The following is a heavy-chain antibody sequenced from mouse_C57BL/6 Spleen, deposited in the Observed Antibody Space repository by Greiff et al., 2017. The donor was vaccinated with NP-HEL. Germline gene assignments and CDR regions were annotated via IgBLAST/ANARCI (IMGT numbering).Heavy chain of an antibody. J-gene: IGHJ2*01. CDR3: ARAFYYYGSTDY. CDR1: GYTFTSYW. Sequence: QVQLKQPGAELVKPGASVKLSCKASGYTFTSYWMHWVKQRPGQGLEWIGMIHPNSGSTNYNEKFKSKATLTVDKSSSTAYMQLSSLTSEDSAVYYCARAFYYYGSTDYWGQGTTLTVSS. D-gene: IGHD1-1*01. V-gene: IGHV1-64*01. CDR2: IHPNSGST.